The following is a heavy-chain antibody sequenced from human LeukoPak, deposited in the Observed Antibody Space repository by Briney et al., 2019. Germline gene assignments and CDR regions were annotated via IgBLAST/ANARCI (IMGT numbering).Heavy chain of an antibody. CDR2: IYCTGTT. J-gene: IGHJ3*01. Sequence: PSETLSLTCTVSGDSISSINYHWGWIRQPPGKGLEWIGSIYCTGTTYYNPSLKSRVTISVDTSKNQFSLKVSSVTAADTAVYSCARLASGNAFDVWGQGTMVTVSS. D-gene: IGHD5-12*01. CDR3: ARLASGNAFDV. V-gene: IGHV4-39*01. CDR1: GDSISSINYH.